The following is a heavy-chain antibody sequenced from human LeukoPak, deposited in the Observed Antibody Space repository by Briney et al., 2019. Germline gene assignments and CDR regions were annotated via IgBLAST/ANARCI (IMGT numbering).Heavy chain of an antibody. J-gene: IGHJ4*02. CDR1: GGSISSGDYY. CDR2: IYYSGST. V-gene: IGHV4-39*01. CDR3: ARHGVGAMVFDY. D-gene: IGHD5-18*01. Sequence: SETLSLTCTVSGGSISSGDYYWGWIRQPPGKGLEWIGSIYYSGSTYYNPSLKSRVTISVDTSKNQFSLKLSSVTAADTAVYYCARHGVGAMVFDYWGQGTLVTVSS.